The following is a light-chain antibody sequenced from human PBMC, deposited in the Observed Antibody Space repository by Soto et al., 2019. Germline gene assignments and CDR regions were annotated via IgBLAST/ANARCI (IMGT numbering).Light chain of an antibody. CDR3: QQANSFPPLT. Sequence: DIQMTQSPSTLSGSVGDRVTITCRASQTISSWLAWYQQKPGKAPKLLIYAASSLQSGVPSRFSGSGSGTDFTLTISSLQPEDFATYYCQQANSFPPLTFGGGTKVEIK. V-gene: IGKV1-12*01. J-gene: IGKJ4*01. CDR2: AAS. CDR1: QTISSW.